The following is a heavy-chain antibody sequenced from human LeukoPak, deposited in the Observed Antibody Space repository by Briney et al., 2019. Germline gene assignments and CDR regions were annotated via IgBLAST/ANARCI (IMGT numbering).Heavy chain of an antibody. Sequence: GASVKVSCKASGYTFTSYDINWVRQATGQGLEWMGWMNPNSGNTGCAQKFQGRVTMTRNTSISTAYMELSSLRSEDTAVYYCASAPKYYGSGSYSYYYYGMDVWGQGTTVTVSS. D-gene: IGHD3-10*01. V-gene: IGHV1-8*01. J-gene: IGHJ6*02. CDR2: MNPNSGNT. CDR3: ASAPKYYGSGSYSYYYYGMDV. CDR1: GYTFTSYD.